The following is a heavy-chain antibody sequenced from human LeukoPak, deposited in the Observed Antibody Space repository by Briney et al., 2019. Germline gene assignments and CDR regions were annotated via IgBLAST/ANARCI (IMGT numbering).Heavy chain of an antibody. CDR3: ARVVYYGSGSYLVYYFDY. D-gene: IGHD3-10*01. V-gene: IGHV3-7*01. J-gene: IGHJ4*02. Sequence: GGSLRLSCAASGFTFNTYWMTSVRQAPGKGLESTANIKQDGSEKYYVDSVEGRFTISRDNAKNSLYLQMNSVRAEDTAVYYCARVVYYGSGSYLVYYFDYWGQGTLVTVSS. CDR1: GFTFNTYW. CDR2: IKQDGSEK.